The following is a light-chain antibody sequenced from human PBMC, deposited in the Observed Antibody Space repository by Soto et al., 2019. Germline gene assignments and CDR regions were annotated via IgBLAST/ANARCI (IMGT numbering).Light chain of an antibody. CDR1: QDISSY. V-gene: IGKV1-9*01. CDR3: QQLRSYPST. Sequence: QVTQSPSSLSASVGYRVTITGRASQDISSYLAWYQQKPGKAPTLLIYAASTLQSGVPSRFSGSGFGTDFTLTISSLQAEDFASYYCQQLRSYPSTFGGGTKVDFK. J-gene: IGKJ4*01. CDR2: AAS.